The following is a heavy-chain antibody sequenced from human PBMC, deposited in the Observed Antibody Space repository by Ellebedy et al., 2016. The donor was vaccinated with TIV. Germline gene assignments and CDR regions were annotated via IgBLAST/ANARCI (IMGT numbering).Heavy chain of an antibody. J-gene: IGHJ4*02. D-gene: IGHD1-26*01. CDR1: GYSFTSYW. CDR2: IYPGDSDT. V-gene: IGHV5-51*01. CDR3: ARQEGSGSYFYYFDY. Sequence: GESLKISXKGSGYSFTSYWIGWVRQMPGKGLEWMGIIYPGDSDTRYSPSFQGQVTISADKSISTAYLQWSSLKASDTAMYYCARQEGSGSYFYYFDYWGQGTLVTVSS.